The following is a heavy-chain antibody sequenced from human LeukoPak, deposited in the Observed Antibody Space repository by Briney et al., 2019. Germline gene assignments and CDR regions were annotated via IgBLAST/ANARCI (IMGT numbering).Heavy chain of an antibody. D-gene: IGHD2-2*01. J-gene: IGHJ4*02. Sequence: GGSLRLSCAASGFTFSSYAMSWVRQAPGKGLEWVSAISGSGGSTYYADSVKGRFTISRDNSKNTLYLQMSSLRAEDTAVYYCAKRRMNIVVVPAAFDYWGQGTLVTVSS. CDR3: AKRRMNIVVVPAAFDY. V-gene: IGHV3-23*01. CDR1: GFTFSSYA. CDR2: ISGSGGST.